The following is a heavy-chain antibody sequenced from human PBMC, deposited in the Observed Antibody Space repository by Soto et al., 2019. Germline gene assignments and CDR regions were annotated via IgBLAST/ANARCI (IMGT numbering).Heavy chain of an antibody. Sequence: QVQLVESGGGVVQPGRSLRLSCAASGFTFSNYGMHWVRQAPGKGLEWVALISYDGNNEYYADSVKGRFTISRDNSKNTLFLKMNSLRPEDTAVYYCAKGGYDWWGQGTLVTVSS. CDR2: ISYDGNNE. J-gene: IGHJ4*02. CDR1: GFTFSNYG. CDR3: AKGGYDW. V-gene: IGHV3-30*18. D-gene: IGHD5-12*01.